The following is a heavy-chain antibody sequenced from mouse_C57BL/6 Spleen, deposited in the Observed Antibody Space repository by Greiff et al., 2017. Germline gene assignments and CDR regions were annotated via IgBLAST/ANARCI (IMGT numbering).Heavy chain of an antibody. CDR3: ARGNGDLRDYFDD. CDR1: GFNFKDYY. D-gene: IGHD4-1*02. J-gene: IGHJ2*01. Sequence: VQLQQSGAELVKPGASVKLSCTASGFNFKDYYMHWVKQRTEQGLEWIGRIDPEDGETKYAPKFQGKATITADKSSNTAYLQLSSLTSEDTAGYYCARGNGDLRDYFDDWGQGTTLTVSS. CDR2: IDPEDGET. V-gene: IGHV14-2*01.